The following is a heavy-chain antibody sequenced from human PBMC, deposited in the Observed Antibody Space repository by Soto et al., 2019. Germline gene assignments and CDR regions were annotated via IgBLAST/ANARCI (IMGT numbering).Heavy chain of an antibody. J-gene: IGHJ6*02. CDR1: GYTFTGYY. CDR2: INPNSGGT. D-gene: IGHD6-13*01. V-gene: IGHV1-2*02. CDR3: ARGRAGYSSSWSGAYYYYGMDV. Sequence: GASVKVSCKASGYTFTGYYMHWVRQAPGQGLEWMGWINPNSGGTNYAQKFQGRVTMTRDTSISTAYMELSRLRSDDTAVYYCARGRAGYSSSWSGAYYYYGMDVWGQGTPVTVSS.